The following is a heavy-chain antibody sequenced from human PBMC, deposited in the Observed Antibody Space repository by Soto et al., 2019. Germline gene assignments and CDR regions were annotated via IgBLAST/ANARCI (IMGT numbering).Heavy chain of an antibody. Sequence: ASVKVSCKASGGTFSSYAISWVRQAPGQGLEWMGGIIPIFGTANYAQKFQGRVTITADESTSTAYMELSSLRSEDTAVYYCARDEYSYGGHYYYYGMDVWGQGTTVTVSS. V-gene: IGHV1-69*13. D-gene: IGHD5-18*01. CDR1: GGTFSSYA. J-gene: IGHJ6*02. CDR3: ARDEYSYGGHYYYYGMDV. CDR2: IIPIFGTA.